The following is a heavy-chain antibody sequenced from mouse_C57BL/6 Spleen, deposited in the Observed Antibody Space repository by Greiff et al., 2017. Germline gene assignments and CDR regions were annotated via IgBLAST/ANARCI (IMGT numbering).Heavy chain of an antibody. CDR1: GYTFTSYG. J-gene: IGHJ4*01. D-gene: IGHD1-1*01. V-gene: IGHV1-58*01. CDR3: ARSMATVVATAAMDY. Sequence: VQLQQSGAELVRPGSSVKMSCKTSGYTFTSYGINWVKQRPGQGLEWIGYIYIGNGYTEYNEKFKGKATLTSDTSSSTAYMQLISLTSEDSAIYFYARSMATVVATAAMDYWGQGTSVTVSS. CDR2: IYIGNGYT.